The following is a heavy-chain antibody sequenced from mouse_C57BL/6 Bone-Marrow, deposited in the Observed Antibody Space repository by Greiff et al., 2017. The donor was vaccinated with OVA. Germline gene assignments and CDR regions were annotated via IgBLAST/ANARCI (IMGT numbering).Heavy chain of an antibody. J-gene: IGHJ2*01. CDR3: ARLDYYGSSYSDY. CDR2: IDPSDSET. CDR1: GYTFTSYW. V-gene: IGHV1-52*01. Sequence: QVQLQQPGAELVRPGSSVKLSCKASGYTFTSYWMHWVKQRPTQGLEWIGNIDPSDSETHYNQKFKDKATLTVDKSSSTAYMHLSSLTSEDSAVYDGARLDYYGSSYSDYWGQGTTLTVSS. D-gene: IGHD1-1*01.